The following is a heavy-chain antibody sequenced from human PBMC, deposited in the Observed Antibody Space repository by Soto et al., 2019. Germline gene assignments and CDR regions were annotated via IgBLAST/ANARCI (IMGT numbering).Heavy chain of an antibody. CDR1: GYTFTNYA. D-gene: IGHD6-13*01. V-gene: IGHV1-18*01. CDR3: ARDSQYSASWQRFDS. CDR2: VNTYNGNP. Sequence: QVQLVQSGGELKKPGASVKVSCKASGYTFTNYAISWVRQAPGRGLAWMGWVNTYNGNPNYAQIFQGRVTMNTDTATGTAYMELRSLKSDDSAIYYCARDSQYSASWQRFDSWGQGTLVTVSS. J-gene: IGHJ4*02.